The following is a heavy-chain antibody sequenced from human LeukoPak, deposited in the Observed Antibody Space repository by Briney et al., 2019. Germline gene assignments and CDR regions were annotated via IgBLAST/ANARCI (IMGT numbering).Heavy chain of an antibody. CDR3: ARDRRPSYYGSGSYYIGPEGAFDI. CDR1: GYTFTSYG. D-gene: IGHD3-10*01. V-gene: IGHV1-18*01. Sequence: GASVKVSCKASGYTFTSYGISWVRQAPGQGLEWMAWISAYNGNTNYAQKLQGRVTMTTDTSTSTAYMELRSLRSDDTAVYYCARDRRPSYYGSGSYYIGPEGAFDIWGQGTMVTVSS. CDR2: ISAYNGNT. J-gene: IGHJ3*02.